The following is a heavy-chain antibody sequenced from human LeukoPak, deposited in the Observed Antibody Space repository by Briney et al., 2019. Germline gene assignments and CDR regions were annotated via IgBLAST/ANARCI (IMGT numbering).Heavy chain of an antibody. Sequence: GGSLRLSCAASGFTFSSYGMHWVRQARGKGLEWVAFIRYDGSNKYYADSLKGRFTISRDNSKNTLYLQMNSLRAEDTAVYYCAKDRNSGWYFDYWGQGTLVTVSS. J-gene: IGHJ4*02. CDR2: IRYDGSNK. CDR1: GFTFSSYG. CDR3: AKDRNSGWYFDY. V-gene: IGHV3-30*02. D-gene: IGHD6-19*01.